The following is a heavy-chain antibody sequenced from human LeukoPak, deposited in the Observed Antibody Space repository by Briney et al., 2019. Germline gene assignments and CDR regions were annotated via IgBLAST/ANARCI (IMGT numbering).Heavy chain of an antibody. J-gene: IGHJ4*02. V-gene: IGHV3-21*01. CDR2: ISSSSSYI. CDR3: ARSIAVAGTDDY. CDR1: GFTFSSYS. Sequence: GGSLRLSCAASGFTFSSYSMNWVRQAPGKGLEWVSSISSSSSYIYYADSVKGRFTTSRDNAKNSLYLQMNSLRAEDTAVYYCARSIAVAGTDDYWGQGTLVTVS. D-gene: IGHD6-19*01.